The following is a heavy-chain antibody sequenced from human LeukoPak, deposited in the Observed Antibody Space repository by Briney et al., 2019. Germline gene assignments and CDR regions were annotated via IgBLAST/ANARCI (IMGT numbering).Heavy chain of an antibody. Sequence: GGFLRLSCEVSGLIFRSYWMSWVRQAPGKGLEWVANINQDGSEKYFVDSVRGRFTISRDNAKNSLHLVMDTLRVEDTGLYYCARERDGRFFDYWGQGTLVTVSS. CDR1: GLIFRSYW. CDR3: ARERDGRFFDY. CDR2: INQDGSEK. V-gene: IGHV3-7*01. J-gene: IGHJ4*02. D-gene: IGHD5-24*01.